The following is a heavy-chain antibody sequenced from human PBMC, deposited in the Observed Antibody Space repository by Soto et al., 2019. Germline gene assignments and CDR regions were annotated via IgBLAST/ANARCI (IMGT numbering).Heavy chain of an antibody. J-gene: IGHJ4*02. Sequence: SETLSLTCTVSGGSISSSSYYWGWIRQPPGKGLEWIGSIYYSGSTYYNPSLKSRVTISVDTSKNQFSLKLSSVTAADTAVYYCARQPVEVDSSIAARRLDYWGQGTLVTVSS. V-gene: IGHV4-39*01. D-gene: IGHD6-6*01. CDR3: ARQPVEVDSSIAARRLDY. CDR2: IYYSGST. CDR1: GGSISSSSYY.